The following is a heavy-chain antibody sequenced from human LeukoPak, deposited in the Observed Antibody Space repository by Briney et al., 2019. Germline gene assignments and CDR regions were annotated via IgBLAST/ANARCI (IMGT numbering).Heavy chain of an antibody. D-gene: IGHD1-26*01. J-gene: IGHJ6*03. CDR3: ARDPVGWELPTSYYYYYMDV. CDR1: GFTFSAYS. Sequence: PGGSLRLSCAASGFTFSAYSMNWVRQAPGKGLEWVSYISSSSSSIYYADSVKGRFTISRDNAKNPLYLQMNSLRAEDTAVYYCARDPVGWELPTSYYYYYMDVWGKGTTVTVSS. V-gene: IGHV3-48*01. CDR2: ISSSSSSI.